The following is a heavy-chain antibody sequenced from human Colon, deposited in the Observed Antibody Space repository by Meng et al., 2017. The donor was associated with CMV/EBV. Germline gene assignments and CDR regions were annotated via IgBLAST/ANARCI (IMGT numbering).Heavy chain of an antibody. CDR2: INPKSGDT. Sequence: ASVKVSCKASGNIFTDYYMHWLRQAPGQGLEWMGWINPKSGDTDYEQKFQGRLTMTRDTSVSTAYMELTGLISDDTALYYCARGYYDILTGQPQPIRYWGRGTLVTVSS. V-gene: IGHV1-2*02. D-gene: IGHD3-9*01. J-gene: IGHJ4*02. CDR3: ARGYYDILTGQPQPIRY. CDR1: GNIFTDYY.